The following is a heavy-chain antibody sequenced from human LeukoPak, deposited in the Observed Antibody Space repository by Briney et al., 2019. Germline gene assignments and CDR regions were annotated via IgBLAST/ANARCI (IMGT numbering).Heavy chain of an antibody. CDR1: GFTLSSYA. CDR2: ISGNGGST. V-gene: IGHV3-23*01. J-gene: IGHJ4*02. Sequence: PGGSLRLSCAASGFTLSSYAMSWVRQAPGKGLEWVSAISGNGGSTYYADSVKGRFTISRDNSKNTLYLQMNSMRAEDTAVYYCAKDLTGYSSSYYFDYWGQGTLVTVSS. D-gene: IGHD6-13*01. CDR3: AKDLTGYSSSYYFDY.